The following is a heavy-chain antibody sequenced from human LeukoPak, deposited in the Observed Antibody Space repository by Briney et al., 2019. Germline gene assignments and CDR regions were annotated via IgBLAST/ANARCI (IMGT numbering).Heavy chain of an antibody. CDR1: GFTVSSSY. CDR3: ARRGHGYGSPFDY. V-gene: IGHV3-66*04. D-gene: IGHD5-18*01. Sequence: GGSLRLSCAASGFTVSSSYMTWVRQAPGKGLEWVSVIYSGGTTYYADSVKGRFTISRDNSKNTLYLQMSSLRAEDTAVYYCARRGHGYGSPFDYWGQGTLVTVSS. J-gene: IGHJ4*02. CDR2: IYSGGTT.